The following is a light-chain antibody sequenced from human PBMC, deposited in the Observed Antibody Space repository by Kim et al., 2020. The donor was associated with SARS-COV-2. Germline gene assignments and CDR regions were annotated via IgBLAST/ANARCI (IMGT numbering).Light chain of an antibody. CDR3: QAWDSSTWV. CDR2: QDS. Sequence: SSELTPPPSVSVSPGQTASITCSGDKLGDKYACWYQQKPGQSPVLVIYQDSKRPSGIPERFSGSNSGNTATLTISGTQAMDEADYYCQAWDSSTWVFGGGTQLTVL. J-gene: IGLJ3*02. CDR1: KLGDKY. V-gene: IGLV3-1*01.